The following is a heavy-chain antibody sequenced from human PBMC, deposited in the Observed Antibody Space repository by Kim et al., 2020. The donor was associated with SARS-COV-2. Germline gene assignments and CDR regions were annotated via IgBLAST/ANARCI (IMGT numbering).Heavy chain of an antibody. CDR2: IYYSGST. J-gene: IGHJ4*02. D-gene: IGHD3-10*01. Sequence: SETLSLTCTVSGGSISTNPSYWGWIRQPPGKGLEWIGTIYYSGSTYYNPSLKSRFAISVDTSKNQFSLKVNSVTTTDTAVYYSAKQHPYASGTYAPYYFDYWGQGTLVTVSS. CDR1: GGSISTNPSY. V-gene: IGHV4-39*01. CDR3: AKQHPYASGTYAPYYFDY.